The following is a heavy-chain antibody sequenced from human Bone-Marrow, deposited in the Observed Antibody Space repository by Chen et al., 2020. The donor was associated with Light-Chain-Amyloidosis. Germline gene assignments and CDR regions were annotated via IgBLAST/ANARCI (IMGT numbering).Heavy chain of an antibody. CDR3: AKRPPYPSIYGMDV. CDR1: GFTFSSYA. Sequence: VQLVESGGGVVQPGGSLRLSCAASGFTFSSYAMSWVRQAPGKGLEWVSGISGSGGSTYYADSVKGRFTISRDNSKNTLYLQMNSLRAEDTAVYYCAKRPPYPSIYGMDVWGQGTTVTVS. V-gene: IGHV3-23*04. J-gene: IGHJ6*02. CDR2: ISGSGGST. D-gene: IGHD2-21*01.